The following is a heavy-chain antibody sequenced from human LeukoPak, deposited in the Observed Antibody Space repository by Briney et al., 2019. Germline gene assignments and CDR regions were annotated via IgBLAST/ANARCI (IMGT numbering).Heavy chain of an antibody. CDR2: ISSSGSTI. CDR1: GFTFSSYE. D-gene: IGHD3-9*01. Sequence: GGSLRLSCAASGFTFSSYEMNWVRQAPGKGLEWVSYISSSGSTIYYADSVKGRFTISRDNAKNSLYLQMNSLRAEDTAVYYYARDNPYYDILTGYYSDAFDIWGQGTMVTVSS. CDR3: ARDNPYYDILTGYYSDAFDI. V-gene: IGHV3-48*03. J-gene: IGHJ3*02.